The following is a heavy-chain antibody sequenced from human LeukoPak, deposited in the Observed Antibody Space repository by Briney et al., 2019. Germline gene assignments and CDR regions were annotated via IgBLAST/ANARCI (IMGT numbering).Heavy chain of an antibody. CDR1: GYTFTSYG. V-gene: IGHV1-18*01. D-gene: IGHD2-15*01. Sequence: GASVKVSCKASGYTFTSYGISWVRQAPGQGLEWMGWISAYNGNTNYAQKLQGRVTMTTDTSTSTAYMELRSLRSDDTAVYYCARDCSGGGCYYYYGMDVWGQGTTVTVSS. CDR3: ARDCSGGGCYYYYGMDV. J-gene: IGHJ6*02. CDR2: ISAYNGNT.